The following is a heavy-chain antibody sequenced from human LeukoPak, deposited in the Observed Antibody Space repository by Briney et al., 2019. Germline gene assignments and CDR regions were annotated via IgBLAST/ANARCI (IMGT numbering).Heavy chain of an antibody. V-gene: IGHV1-18*01. D-gene: IGHD6-13*01. CDR2: ISAYNGNT. J-gene: IGHJ4*02. CDR1: GYTFTSYG. Sequence: ASVKVSCKASGYTFTSYGISWVRQAPGQGLEWMGWISAYNGNTNYAQRLQGRVTMTTETSTITAYMELRSLRSDDAAVYYCARGYSSSWAFDYWGQGTLVTVSS. CDR3: ARGYSSSWAFDY.